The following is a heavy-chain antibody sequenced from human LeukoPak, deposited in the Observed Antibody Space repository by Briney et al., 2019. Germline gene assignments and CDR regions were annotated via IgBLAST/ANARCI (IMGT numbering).Heavy chain of an antibody. Sequence: ASVKVSCKASGYTFTGYYMHWVRQAPGQGLEWMGWINPNSGGTNYAQKFQGWVTMTRDTSISTAYMELRSLRSDDTAVYYCARATRTLFDSSGYYSDYWGQGTLVTVSS. J-gene: IGHJ4*02. D-gene: IGHD3-22*01. CDR3: ARATRTLFDSSGYYSDY. V-gene: IGHV1-2*04. CDR1: GYTFTGYY. CDR2: INPNSGGT.